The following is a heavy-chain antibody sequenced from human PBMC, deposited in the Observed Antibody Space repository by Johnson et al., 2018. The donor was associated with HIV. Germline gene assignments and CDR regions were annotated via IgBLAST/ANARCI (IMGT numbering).Heavy chain of an antibody. CDR3: ARACRDGYTCDVFDI. J-gene: IGHJ3*02. CDR1: GFAVSGYY. V-gene: IGHV3-66*01. Sequence: VQLVESGGGLVRPGGSLRLSCVASGFAVSGYYMSWVRQAPGKGLEWVSVLFSGDTTYYADSVNGRFTISRDNSKNTLYLPMNSLRAEDTAVYYCARACRDGYTCDVFDIWGQGTLVTVSS. D-gene: IGHD5-24*01. CDR2: LFSGDTT.